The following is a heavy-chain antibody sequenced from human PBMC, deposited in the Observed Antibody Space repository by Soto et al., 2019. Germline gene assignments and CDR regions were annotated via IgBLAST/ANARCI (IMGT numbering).Heavy chain of an antibody. CDR2: IRSHTNNYAT. Sequence: EVQLVESGGGLVQPGGSLKLSCAASGLAFIGSGIHWVRQPSGKGLEWVGRIRSHTNNYATEYAASVKGRFIISKDDSSSTAYLQRNSLQIEDTSVYYCTRPDYGGNSGTGDYWGQGTLVTVSS. J-gene: IGHJ4*02. CDR1: GLAFIGSG. D-gene: IGHD4-17*01. V-gene: IGHV3-73*02. CDR3: TRPDYGGNSGTGDY.